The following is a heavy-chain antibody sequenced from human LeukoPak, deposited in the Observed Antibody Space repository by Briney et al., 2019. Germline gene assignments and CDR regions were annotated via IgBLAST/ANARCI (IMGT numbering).Heavy chain of an antibody. D-gene: IGHD3-3*01. Sequence: SETLSLTCTVSGGSISSYYWSWIRQPPGKGLEWIGYIYYSGNTNYNPSLKSRVTMSVDTSKNQFSLKLSSVTAADTAVYYCARDRAPNVLRFLEWSSGWFDPWGQGTLVTVSS. CDR1: GGSISSYY. J-gene: IGHJ5*02. CDR3: ARDRAPNVLRFLEWSSGWFDP. V-gene: IGHV4-59*12. CDR2: IYYSGNT.